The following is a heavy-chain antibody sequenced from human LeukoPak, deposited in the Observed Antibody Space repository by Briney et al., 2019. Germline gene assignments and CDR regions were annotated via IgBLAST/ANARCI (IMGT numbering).Heavy chain of an antibody. CDR3: ARPGDAYYYYYMDV. CDR1: GFPFRDHG. CDR2: TWNAGSKK. V-gene: IGHV3-33*01. J-gene: IGHJ6*03. D-gene: IGHD1-14*01. Sequence: GGSLRLSCAPSGFPFRDHGMHWVRQAPGKGREWVAVTWNAGSKKFYVDSVKGRFTISKDNSQRTLYLQMNDLRVEDTAVYYCARPGDAYYYYYMDVWGKGTTVIVSS.